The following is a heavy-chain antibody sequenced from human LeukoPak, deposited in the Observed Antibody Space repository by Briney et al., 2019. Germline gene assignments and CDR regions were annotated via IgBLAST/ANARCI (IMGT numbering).Heavy chain of an antibody. Sequence: ASVKVSCKASGYTFTNYANSWVRQAPGQGLEWMGWISAYNGNTHYAQKFQGRVTMTTDTSTSTAYMELRSLTSDDTAVYYCARVYYSNSYDYWYFDLWGRGTLVTVSS. CDR3: ARVYYSNSYDYWYFDL. CDR1: GYTFTNYA. CDR2: ISAYNGNT. J-gene: IGHJ2*01. D-gene: IGHD6-13*01. V-gene: IGHV1-18*01.